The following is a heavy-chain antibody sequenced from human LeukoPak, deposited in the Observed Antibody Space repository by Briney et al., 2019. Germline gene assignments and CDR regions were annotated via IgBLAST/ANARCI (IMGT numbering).Heavy chain of an antibody. CDR3: AKDSASRWTAAGAFDY. Sequence: GGSLRLSCAASGFTFSSYGMHWVRQAPGKGLEWVAFIRYDGSNKYYADSVKGRFTISRDNSKNTLYLQMNSLRAEDTAVYYCAKDSASRWTAAGAFDYWGQGTLVTVSS. D-gene: IGHD6-13*01. J-gene: IGHJ4*02. CDR1: GFTFSSYG. V-gene: IGHV3-30*02. CDR2: IRYDGSNK.